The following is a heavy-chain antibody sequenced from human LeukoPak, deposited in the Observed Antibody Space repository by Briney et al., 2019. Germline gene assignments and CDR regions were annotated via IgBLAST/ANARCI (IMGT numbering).Heavy chain of an antibody. J-gene: IGHJ4*02. V-gene: IGHV3-30-3*01. CDR3: ARDAGDC. CDR2: ISYDGSNK. Sequence: GGSLRLSCAASGFTFSSYAMHWVXQAPGXGLEWVAVISYDGSNKYYADSVKGRFTISRDNSKNTLYLQMNSLRAEDTAVYYCARDAGDCWGQGTLVTVSS. CDR1: GFTFSSYA.